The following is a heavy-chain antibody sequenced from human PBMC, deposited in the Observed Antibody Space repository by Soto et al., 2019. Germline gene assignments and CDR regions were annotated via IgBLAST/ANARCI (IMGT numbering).Heavy chain of an antibody. CDR1: GFIFTDYS. D-gene: IGHD1-1*01. CDR3: ARDPKSRDVYNCDS. J-gene: IGHJ4*02. V-gene: IGHV3-11*01. CDR2: ISNGDETT. Sequence: QVQLVESGGGLVEPGGSLRLSCAASGFIFTDYSMTWIRQAPGKGLEWVSYISNGDETTHYAASVKGLFIVSRDNAKNVLFLQMRGLRADETAVYDCARDPKSRDVYNCDSWGRGALVTVSS.